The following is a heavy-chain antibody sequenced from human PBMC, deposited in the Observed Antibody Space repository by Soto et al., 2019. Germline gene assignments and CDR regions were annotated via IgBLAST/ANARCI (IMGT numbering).Heavy chain of an antibody. CDR3: ARHRWTSGYYLVFDS. D-gene: IGHD3-3*01. CDR1: NGSIGTNY. J-gene: IGHJ4*02. V-gene: IGHV4-59*08. Sequence: QVQLQVSGPGLVKPSETLTLTCTISNGSIGTNYWSWLRQPPGKPLEWIGHIYYSGTTNYNPSLKCRVSLSVDMSKSQFSLKLTSATAADTAVYYCARHRWTSGYYLVFDSWGQGTLVTVSS. CDR2: IYYSGTT.